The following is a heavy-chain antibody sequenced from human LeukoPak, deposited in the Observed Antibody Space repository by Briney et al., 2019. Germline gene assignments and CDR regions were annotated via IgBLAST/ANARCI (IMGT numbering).Heavy chain of an antibody. CDR1: GFSITTYY. CDR2: IHSSGST. CDR3: ARDIREVGESRYFDY. D-gene: IGHD1-26*01. Sequence: KPSETLSLTCTVSGFSITTYYWSWIRQSPGNGLEWIGQIHSSGSTTYNPSLKSCVTISLVTSKNQFSLHLSSVTAADTAVYYCARDIREVGESRYFDYWGQGTLVTVTS. J-gene: IGHJ4*02. V-gene: IGHV4-59*01.